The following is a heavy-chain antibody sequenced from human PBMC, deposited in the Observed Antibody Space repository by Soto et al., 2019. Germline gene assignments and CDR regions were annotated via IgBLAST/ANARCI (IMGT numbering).Heavy chain of an antibody. Sequence: GASLKVSCKASGYTFTSYGISWVRQAPGQGLEWMGWISAYNGNTNYAQKLQGRVTMTTDTSTSTAYMELRSLRSDDTAVYYCASVRSLEPTGRYYYYGMDVWGQGTTVTVSS. D-gene: IGHD1-1*01. J-gene: IGHJ6*02. V-gene: IGHV1-18*01. CDR1: GYTFTSYG. CDR2: ISAYNGNT. CDR3: ASVRSLEPTGRYYYYGMDV.